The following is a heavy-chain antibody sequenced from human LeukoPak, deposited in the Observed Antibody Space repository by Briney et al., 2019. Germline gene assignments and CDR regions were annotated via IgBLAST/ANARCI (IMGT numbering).Heavy chain of an antibody. Sequence: PGGSLGLSCAASGFTFSNYWMRWVRQAPGKGLEWVAAIRQDGNEIYYADSVKARFTISRDNTKKSLYLQMNSLRAEDTAVYYCTKEDFDYWGQGSLVTVSS. CDR3: TKEDFDY. J-gene: IGHJ4*02. CDR1: GFTFSNYW. CDR2: IRQDGNEI. V-gene: IGHV3-7*01.